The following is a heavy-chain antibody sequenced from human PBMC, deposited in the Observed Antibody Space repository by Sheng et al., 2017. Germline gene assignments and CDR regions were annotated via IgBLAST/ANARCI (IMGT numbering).Heavy chain of an antibody. D-gene: IGHD1-1*01. Sequence: EVQLVESGGGLVQPGGSLRLSCAASGFTFSNYWMSWVRQAPGKGLEWVANINQDGSEKYYVDSVKGRFTVSRDNAKNSLYLQMNSLRAEDTAVYYCARVMGYAREVDAFDIWGQGTMVTVSS. CDR3: ARVMGYAREVDAFDI. CDR2: INQDGSEK. V-gene: IGHV3-7*01. J-gene: IGHJ3*02. CDR1: GFTFSNYW.